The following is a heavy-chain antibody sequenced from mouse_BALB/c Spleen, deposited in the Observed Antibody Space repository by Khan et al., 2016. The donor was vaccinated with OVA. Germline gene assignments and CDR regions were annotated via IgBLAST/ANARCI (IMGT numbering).Heavy chain of an antibody. CDR1: GYTFTSYW. V-gene: IGHV1-7*01. J-gene: IGHJ2*01. CDR3: ARDRIDY. CDR2: INPTSGYT. Sequence: QVQLQQSGAELAKPGASVKMSCTASGYTFTSYWMHWIKQRPGQGLEWIGYINPTSGYTDYNQKFKDKATLTADKSSSTAYIQLSSLTSDDSAVYYCARDRIDYWGQGTALTVSS.